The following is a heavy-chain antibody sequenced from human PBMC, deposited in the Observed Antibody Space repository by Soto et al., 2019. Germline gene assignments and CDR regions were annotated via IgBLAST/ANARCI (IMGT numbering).Heavy chain of an antibody. CDR3: AKATYYYDSSGYVQYYFDY. D-gene: IGHD3-22*01. CDR2: ISGSGGST. V-gene: IGHV3-23*01. J-gene: IGHJ4*02. CDR1: GFTFSSYA. Sequence: GGSLRLSCAASGFTFSSYAMSWVRQAPGKGLEWVSGISGSGGSTYYADSVKGRFTISRDNSKNTLYLQMNSLRAEDTAVYYCAKATYYYDSSGYVQYYFDYWGQGTLVTVSS.